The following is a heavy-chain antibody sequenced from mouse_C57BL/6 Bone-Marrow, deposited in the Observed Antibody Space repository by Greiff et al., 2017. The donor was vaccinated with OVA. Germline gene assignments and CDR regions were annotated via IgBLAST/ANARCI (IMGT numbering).Heavy chain of an antibody. V-gene: IGHV5-9*01. CDR3: ARHTDATFYWYFDV. CDR1: GFTFSSYT. J-gene: IGHJ1*03. D-gene: IGHD6-1*01. Sequence: EVQLVESGGGLVKPGGSLKLSCAASGFTFSSYTMSWVRQTPEKRLEWVATISGGGGNTYYPDSVKGRFTISRDNAKNTLYLHMSRLRSEDTALYYCARHTDATFYWYFDVWGTGTTVTVSA. CDR2: ISGGGGNT.